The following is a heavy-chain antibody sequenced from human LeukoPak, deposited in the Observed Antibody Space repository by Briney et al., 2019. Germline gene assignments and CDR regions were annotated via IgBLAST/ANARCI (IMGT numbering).Heavy chain of an antibody. D-gene: IGHD5-12*01. CDR1: GGSISSNGYY. Sequence: SETLSLTCTVSGGSISSNGYYWSWIRQPPGKGLEWIGEINHSGSTNYNPSLKSRVTISVDTSKNQFSLKLSSVTAADTAVYYCARGGKLATNIVATISHHYWGQGTLVTVSS. CDR3: ARGGKLATNIVATISHHY. CDR2: INHSGST. J-gene: IGHJ4*02. V-gene: IGHV4-39*07.